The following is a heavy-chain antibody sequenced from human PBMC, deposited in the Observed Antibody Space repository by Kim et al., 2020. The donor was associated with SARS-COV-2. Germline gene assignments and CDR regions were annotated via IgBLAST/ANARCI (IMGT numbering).Heavy chain of an antibody. J-gene: IGHJ4*02. D-gene: IGHD3-10*01. Sequence: GGSLRLSCAASGFTFSNAWMSWVRQAPGKGLEWVGRIKSKTDGGTTDYAAPVKGRFTISRDDSKNTLYLQMNSLKTEDTAVYYCTTDRNLWSLSYYFDYWGQGTLVTVSS. CDR2: IKSKTDGGTT. V-gene: IGHV3-15*01. CDR3: TTDRNLWSLSYYFDY. CDR1: GFTFSNAW.